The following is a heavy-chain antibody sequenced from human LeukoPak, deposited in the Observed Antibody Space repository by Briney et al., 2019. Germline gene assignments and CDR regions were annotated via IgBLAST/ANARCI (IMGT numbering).Heavy chain of an antibody. Sequence: GGSPRLSCAASGVTFSGYSMNWVRQAPGKGLEWVSAITATSLHIYYADSVKGRFTISRDNAKNSLYLQMNSLRAEDTAVYYCARDGQVVPPADPLDYWGQGTLVTVSS. CDR1: GVTFSGYS. CDR2: ITATSLHI. D-gene: IGHD2-2*01. CDR3: ARDGQVVPPADPLDY. J-gene: IGHJ4*02. V-gene: IGHV3-21*01.